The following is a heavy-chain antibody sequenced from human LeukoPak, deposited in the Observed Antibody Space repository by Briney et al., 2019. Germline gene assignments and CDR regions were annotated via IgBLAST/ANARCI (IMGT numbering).Heavy chain of an antibody. Sequence: SETLSLTCAVYGGSFSGYYWSWIRQPPGKGLEWIGEINHSGSTNYNPSLKSRVTISVDTSKNQFSLKLSSVTAADTAVYYCARGLRITIFGVARGYFDYWGQGTLVTVSS. V-gene: IGHV4-34*01. D-gene: IGHD3-3*01. CDR2: INHSGST. CDR1: GGSFSGYY. J-gene: IGHJ4*02. CDR3: ARGLRITIFGVARGYFDY.